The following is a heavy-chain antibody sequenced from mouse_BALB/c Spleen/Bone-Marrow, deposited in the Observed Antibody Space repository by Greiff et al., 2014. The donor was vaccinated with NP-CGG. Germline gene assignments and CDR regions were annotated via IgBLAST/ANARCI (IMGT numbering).Heavy chain of an antibody. D-gene: IGHD1-1*01. Sequence: QVQLQQSGAELMKPGASVKISCTATGYTFSSYWIEWVKQRPGHGLEWIGEILPGRGSTNYNEKFKGKATFTSDTSSNTAYMQLSSLTAEDSAVYDWARWDSTSMDYWGQGTSVTVSS. J-gene: IGHJ4*01. CDR3: ARWDSTSMDY. CDR2: ILPGRGST. CDR1: GYTFSSYW. V-gene: IGHV1-9*01.